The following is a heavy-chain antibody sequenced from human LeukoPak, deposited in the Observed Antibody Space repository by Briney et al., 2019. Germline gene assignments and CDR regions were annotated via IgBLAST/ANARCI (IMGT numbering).Heavy chain of an antibody. CDR2: MNPNSGNT. V-gene: IGHV1-8*03. Sequence: ASVKVSCKASGYTFTSYYMHWVRQAPGQGLEWMGWMNPNSGNTGYAQKFQGRVTITRNTSISTAYMELSSLRSEDTAVYYCARGRGSSSWYDWFDPWGQGTLVTVSS. J-gene: IGHJ5*02. CDR1: GYTFTSYY. D-gene: IGHD6-13*01. CDR3: ARGRGSSSWYDWFDP.